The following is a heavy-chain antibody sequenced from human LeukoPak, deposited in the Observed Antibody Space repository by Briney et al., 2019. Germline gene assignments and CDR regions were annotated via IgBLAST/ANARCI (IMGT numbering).Heavy chain of an antibody. CDR3: ARTPDIAQFDY. J-gene: IGHJ4*02. Sequence: GGSLRLSCVASGFSFSSYWMSWVRQAPGRGLEWVASIRQDGREKYYVDSVKDRFTISRDNAKNSLYLQMNSLRAEDTAVYYCARTPDIAQFDYWDQETPVTVSS. CDR2: IRQDGREK. D-gene: IGHD5-12*01. V-gene: IGHV3-7*05. CDR1: GFSFSSYW.